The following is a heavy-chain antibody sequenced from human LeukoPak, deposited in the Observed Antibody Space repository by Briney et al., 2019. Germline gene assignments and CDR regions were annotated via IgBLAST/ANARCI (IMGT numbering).Heavy chain of an antibody. J-gene: IGHJ4*02. CDR3: AKAEGYDILTGLDY. CDR2: IGASGGST. V-gene: IGHV3-23*01. CDR1: GFTFSRYA. Sequence: GGSLRLSCATSGFTFSRYAMSWVRQAPGKGLEWVSGIGASGGSTYYADSVKGPFTISRDNSKNTLYLEMNSLRTEDTAVYYCAKAEGYDILTGLDYWGQGTLVTVSS. D-gene: IGHD3-9*01.